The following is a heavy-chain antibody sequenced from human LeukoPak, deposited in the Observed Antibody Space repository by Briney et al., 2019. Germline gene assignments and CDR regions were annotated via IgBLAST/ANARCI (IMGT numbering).Heavy chain of an antibody. CDR1: GYTFTSYA. J-gene: IGHJ4*02. Sequence: ASVKVSCKASGYTFTSYALNWVRQATGQGLEWMGWMNTKTGNPTYAQGFTGRFVFSLDTSVSTVYLQISSLKAEDTAVYYCARGGGNWNSYSRYWGQGTLVTVSS. D-gene: IGHD1-7*01. CDR2: MNTKTGNP. V-gene: IGHV7-4-1*02. CDR3: ARGGGNWNSYSRY.